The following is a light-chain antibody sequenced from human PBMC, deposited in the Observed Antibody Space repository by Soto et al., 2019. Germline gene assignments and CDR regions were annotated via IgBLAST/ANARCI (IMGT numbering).Light chain of an antibody. CDR1: QSVSSY. V-gene: IGKV3-11*01. CDR2: DAS. J-gene: IGKJ4*01. CDR3: QQRRT. Sequence: EIVLTQSPATLSLSPGERATLSCRASQSVSSYLAWYQQKPGQAPRLLISDASNRATGLPARFSGSGSGTDFTRTTSSLEPEDFAVYYCQQRRTFGGGTKVEIK.